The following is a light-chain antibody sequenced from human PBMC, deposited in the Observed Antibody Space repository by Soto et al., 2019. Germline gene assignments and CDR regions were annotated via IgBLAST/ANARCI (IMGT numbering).Light chain of an antibody. CDR2: GAS. J-gene: IGKJ5*01. CDR1: QSVSSN. Sequence: EIVMTQSPATLSLSPGEGATLSWRASQSVSSNLAWYQQKPGQAPRLLIYGASTRATGIPARFSGSGSGTEFTLTISSLQSEDFAVYYCQQYNNWPPITFGQGTRLEIK. CDR3: QQYNNWPPIT. V-gene: IGKV3-15*01.